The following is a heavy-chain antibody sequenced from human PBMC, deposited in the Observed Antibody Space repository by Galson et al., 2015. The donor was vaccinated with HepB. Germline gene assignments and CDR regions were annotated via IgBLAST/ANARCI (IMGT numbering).Heavy chain of an antibody. CDR1: GYSFIGYY. V-gene: IGHV1-2*02. CDR3: ARGYCTIANCYVALDF. J-gene: IGHJ3*01. Sequence: SVKVSCKASGYSFIGYYVHWVRQAPGQELEWVGWVNPNSGVTNYAQKFQGRVTMTRDTSISTAYMELNSLRSDDTAVYYCARGYCTIANCYVALDFWGQGTMVTVSS. CDR2: VNPNSGVT. D-gene: IGHD2-2*01.